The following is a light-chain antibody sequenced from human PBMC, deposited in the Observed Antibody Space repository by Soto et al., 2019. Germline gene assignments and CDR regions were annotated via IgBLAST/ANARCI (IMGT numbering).Light chain of an antibody. CDR2: AAS. J-gene: IGKJ1*01. CDR3: QQSYSVPR. CDR1: RSISNY. V-gene: IGKV1-39*01. Sequence: DIQMTQSPSSLSASVGERVTITCRASRSISNYLNWYQQKSGKVPRLLIYAASSLQPGVPSRFSGTGTGTAFTLTITSLQPEDSATYYCQQSYSVPRFGQGTRVDLK.